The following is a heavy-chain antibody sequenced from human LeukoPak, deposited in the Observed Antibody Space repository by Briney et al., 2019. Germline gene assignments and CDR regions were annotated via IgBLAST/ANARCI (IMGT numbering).Heavy chain of an antibody. CDR3: ARKGAVAGRLHDAFDI. D-gene: IGHD6-19*01. Sequence: GGSLRLSCAASGFSFSNYSMSWVRQAPGKGLEWVANVKQDGSEKYYVDSVMGRFTISRDNPKNSLYLQMNSLRAGDTAVYYCARKGAVAGRLHDAFDIWGQGTMVTVSS. J-gene: IGHJ3*02. CDR2: VKQDGSEK. V-gene: IGHV3-7*01. CDR1: GFSFSNYS.